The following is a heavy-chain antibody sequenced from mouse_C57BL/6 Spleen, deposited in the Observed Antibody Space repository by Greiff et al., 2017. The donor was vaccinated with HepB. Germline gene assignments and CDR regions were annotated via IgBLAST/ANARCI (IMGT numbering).Heavy chain of an antibody. CDR2: IYPGDGDT. CDR3: AREGPLRGRDWYFDV. D-gene: IGHD1-1*01. J-gene: IGHJ1*03. V-gene: IGHV1-82*01. CDR1: GYAFSSSW. Sequence: QVQLKESGPELVKPGASVKISCKASGYAFSSSWMNWVKQRPGKGLEWIGRIYPGDGDTNYNGKFKGKATLTADKSSSTAYMQLSSLTSEDSAVYFCAREGPLRGRDWYFDVWGTGTTVTVSS.